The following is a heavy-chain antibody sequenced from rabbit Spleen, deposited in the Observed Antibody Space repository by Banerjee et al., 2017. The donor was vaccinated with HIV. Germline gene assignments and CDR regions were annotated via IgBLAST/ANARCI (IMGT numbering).Heavy chain of an antibody. Sequence: QEQLVESGGGLVQPEGSLTLTCTASGFSFSGSYWICWVRQAPGKGLEWIACIYNGGDNNRWYASWAKGRFTISKTSSTTVTLQMTSLTGADTATYFCMRGDGGSSDWGVLWGPGTLVTVS. J-gene: IGHJ4*01. CDR1: GFSFSGSYW. V-gene: IGHV1S45*01. CDR3: MRGDGGSSDWGVL. D-gene: IGHD4-1*01. CDR2: IYNGGDNNR.